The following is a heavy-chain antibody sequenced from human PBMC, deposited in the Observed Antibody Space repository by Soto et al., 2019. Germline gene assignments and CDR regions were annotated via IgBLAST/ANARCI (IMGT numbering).Heavy chain of an antibody. CDR1: GGSISSGDYC. V-gene: IGHV4-61*08. D-gene: IGHD6-6*01. CDR3: ARVYSSSSAGPHFDY. CDR2: INYSGST. Sequence: PSETLSLTCTVSGGSISSGDYCWSWIRQPQGKGLEWIGYINYSGSTNYNPSLKSRVTISVDTSKNQFSLKLSSVTAADTAVYYCARVYSSSSAGPHFDYWGQGTLVTVSS. J-gene: IGHJ4*02.